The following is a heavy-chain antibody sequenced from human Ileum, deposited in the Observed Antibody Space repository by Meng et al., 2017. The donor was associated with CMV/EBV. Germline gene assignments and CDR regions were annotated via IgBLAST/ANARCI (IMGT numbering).Heavy chain of an antibody. V-gene: IGHV3-23*01. CDR1: FTFRSTG. J-gene: IGHJ4*02. CDR3: ATARSAYVWGSSRKLDY. D-gene: IGHD3-16*02. Sequence: FTFRSTGMARVRQTPWKGLEWLASISGPDEVPFYAGSLKGRFTIARDNFKITIYLAMDSLNAEDTATYYCATARSAYVWGSSRKLDYWGQGTLVTVSS. CDR2: ISGPDEVP.